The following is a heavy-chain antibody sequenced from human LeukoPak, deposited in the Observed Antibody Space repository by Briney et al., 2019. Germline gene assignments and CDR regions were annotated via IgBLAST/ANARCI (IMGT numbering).Heavy chain of an antibody. CDR2: IRYDGSNK. V-gene: IGHV3-30*02. CDR3: AKDRVPGGYYDFWSGYYSDFDY. CDR1: GFTFSSYG. Sequence: PGGSLRLSCAASGFTFSSYGMHWVRQAPGKGLEWVAFIRYDGSNKYYADSVKGRFTISRDNSKNTLYLQMNSLRAEDTAVYYCAKDRVPGGYYDFWSGYYSDFDYWGQGTLVTVSS. D-gene: IGHD3-3*01. J-gene: IGHJ4*02.